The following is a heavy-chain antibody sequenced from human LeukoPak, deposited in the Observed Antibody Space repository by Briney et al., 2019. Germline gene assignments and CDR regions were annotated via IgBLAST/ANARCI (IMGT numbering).Heavy chain of an antibody. CDR3: ARDLKDTAMVLGY. J-gene: IGHJ4*02. CDR2: IWYDGSNK. V-gene: IGHV3-33*01. Sequence: GGSLRLSCAASGFTFSSYGMHWVRQAPGEGLEWGAVIWYDGSNKYYADSVKGRFTISRDNSKNTLYLQMNSLRAEDTAVYYCARDLKDTAMVLGYWGQGTLVTVSS. CDR1: GFTFSSYG. D-gene: IGHD5-18*01.